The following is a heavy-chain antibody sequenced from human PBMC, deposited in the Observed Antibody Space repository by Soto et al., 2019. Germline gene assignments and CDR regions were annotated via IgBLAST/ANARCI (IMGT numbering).Heavy chain of an antibody. CDR3: ARGPYYYDSSGYQRGMDV. J-gene: IGHJ6*02. V-gene: IGHV3-30-3*01. CDR1: GFTFSSYA. Sequence: QVQLVESGGGVVQPGRSLRLSCAASGFTFSSYAMHWVRQAPGKGLEWVAVISYDGSNKYYADSVKGGFTISRDNSKNTLYLQMNSLRAEDTAVYYCARGPYYYDSSGYQRGMDVWGQGTTVTVSS. D-gene: IGHD3-22*01. CDR2: ISYDGSNK.